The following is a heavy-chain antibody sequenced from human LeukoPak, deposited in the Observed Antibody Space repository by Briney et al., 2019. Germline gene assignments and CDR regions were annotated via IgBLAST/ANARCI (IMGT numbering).Heavy chain of an antibody. CDR2: ISDSGGST. CDR3: AKGVFCSGGSCYGTHFDY. Sequence: GGSLRLSCAASGFTFSSYAMAWVRQAPGKGLEWVSAISDSGGSTDYADSVKGRFTFSRDNYKSTLYLQMNSLRAEDTALYYCAKGVFCSGGSCYGTHFDYLGQGTLSPSPQ. J-gene: IGHJ4*02. D-gene: IGHD2-15*01. CDR1: GFTFSSYA. V-gene: IGHV3-23*01.